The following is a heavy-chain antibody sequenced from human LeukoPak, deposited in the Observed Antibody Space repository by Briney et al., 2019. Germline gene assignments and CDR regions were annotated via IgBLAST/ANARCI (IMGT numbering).Heavy chain of an antibody. CDR1: GFTFSSYA. J-gene: IGHJ1*01. V-gene: IGHV3-30-3*01. Sequence: GGSLRLSCAASGFTFSSYAMHWVRQAPGQGLEWVAVISYDGSNKDYADSLKGRFTISRDNSKNTLYLQMNSLRAEDTAVYYCARDRDIVVVPAAQSLTDWGQGTLVTVSS. CDR2: ISYDGSNK. CDR3: ARDRDIVVVPAAQSLTD. D-gene: IGHD2-2*01.